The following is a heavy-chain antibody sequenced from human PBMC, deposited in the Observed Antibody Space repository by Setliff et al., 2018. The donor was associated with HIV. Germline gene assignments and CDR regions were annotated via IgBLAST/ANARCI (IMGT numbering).Heavy chain of an antibody. CDR1: GGSVSSFY. CDR2: IYPTGST. D-gene: IGHD3-10*01. J-gene: IGHJ4*02. CDR3: ARLRLNIIMTVDYFDQ. Sequence: SETLSLTCTVSGGSVSSFYWSWIRQPPNKGLEWIGYIYPTGSTNYNPSLQSRVTMSIDTSRSQFSLRLTSVTAADTANYYCARLRLNIIMTVDYFDQWGQGTLVTVSS. V-gene: IGHV4-4*08.